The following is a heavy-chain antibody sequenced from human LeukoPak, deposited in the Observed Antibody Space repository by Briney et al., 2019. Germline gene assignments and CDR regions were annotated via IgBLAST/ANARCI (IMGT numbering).Heavy chain of an antibody. Sequence: PSETLSLTCAVSGGSISSSNWWSWVRQPPGKGLEWIGEIYHSGSTNYSPSLKSRVTTSVDKSKNQFSLKLSSVTAADTAVYYCARAWYYDSSGYIDYWGQGTLVTVSS. CDR2: IYHSGST. J-gene: IGHJ4*02. CDR1: GGSISSSNW. V-gene: IGHV4-4*02. CDR3: ARAWYYDSSGYIDY. D-gene: IGHD3-22*01.